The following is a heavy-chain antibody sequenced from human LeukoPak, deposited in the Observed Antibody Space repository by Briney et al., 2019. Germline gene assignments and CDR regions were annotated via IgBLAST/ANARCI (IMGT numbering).Heavy chain of an antibody. V-gene: IGHV3-23*01. CDR2: ITGSGGST. D-gene: IGHD6-19*01. CDR1: GFTFNSYA. CDR3: VRHLYSSGWYYFFDY. J-gene: IGHJ4*02. Sequence: GGSLRLSCAASGFTFNSYAMTWVRQAPGKGLEWVSSITGSGGSTYYVDSEKGRFTISRDNSKNTLYLQMNSLRAEDTAVYYCVRHLYSSGWYYFFDYWGQGTLVTVSS.